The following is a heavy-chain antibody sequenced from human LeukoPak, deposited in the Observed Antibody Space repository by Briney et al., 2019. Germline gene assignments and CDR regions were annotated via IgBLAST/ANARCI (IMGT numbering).Heavy chain of an antibody. D-gene: IGHD6-6*01. V-gene: IGHV3-7*01. Sequence: PGGSLRLSCAASGFTFSSYWMSWVRQAPGKGLEWVANIKQDGSEKYYVDSVKGRFTISRDNAKNSLYLQMNSLRAEDTAVYYCARDRGSIAARFSLGKGYYYYMDVWGKGTTVTVSS. CDR2: IKQDGSEK. CDR1: GFTFSSYW. J-gene: IGHJ6*03. CDR3: ARDRGSIAARFSLGKGYYYYMDV.